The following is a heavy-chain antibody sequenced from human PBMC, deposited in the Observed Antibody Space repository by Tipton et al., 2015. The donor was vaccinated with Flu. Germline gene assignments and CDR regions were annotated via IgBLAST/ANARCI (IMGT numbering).Heavy chain of an antibody. Sequence: TLSLTCTVSGGSINSTTYYWGWVRQPPGKGLEWIATVFHSGLTYYNPSLKSRVSISIDTSKNQFSLGMNSVTAADSAVYYCARDLHPTSNWFDPWGQRTLVTVFS. D-gene: IGHD4-11*01. V-gene: IGHV4-39*07. J-gene: IGHJ5*02. CDR1: GGSINSTTYY. CDR3: ARDLHPTSNWFDP. CDR2: VFHSGLT.